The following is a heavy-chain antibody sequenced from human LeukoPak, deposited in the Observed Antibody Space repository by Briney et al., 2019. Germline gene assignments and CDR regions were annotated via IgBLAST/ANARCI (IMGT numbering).Heavy chain of an antibody. D-gene: IGHD4-17*01. Sequence: PGGSLRLSCAASGFTFSSYAMSWVRQAPGKGLEWVSAISGSGGDTHYANSVKGRFTISRDNSKNTLYLQMNSLRAEDTAVYYCAKDRRRGTVITGDAFDIWGQGIKVTVSS. CDR1: GFTFSSYA. CDR3: AKDRRRGTVITGDAFDI. J-gene: IGHJ3*02. CDR2: ISGSGGDT. V-gene: IGHV3-23*01.